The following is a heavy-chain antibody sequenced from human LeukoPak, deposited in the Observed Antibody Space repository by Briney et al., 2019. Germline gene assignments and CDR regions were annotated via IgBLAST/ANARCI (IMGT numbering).Heavy chain of an antibody. Sequence: GESLQISCKGSGYSFTSYWIEWVRQMPGKGLEWMVSFYPSDSETRYSPSFQGQVTISADKSISTAYLQWSSLQASDTAMYYCATPLGGGATEDAFNSWGQGTIVTVSS. CDR3: ATPLGGGATEDAFNS. CDR2: FYPSDSET. V-gene: IGHV5-51*01. CDR1: GYSFTSYW. D-gene: IGHD1-26*01. J-gene: IGHJ3*02.